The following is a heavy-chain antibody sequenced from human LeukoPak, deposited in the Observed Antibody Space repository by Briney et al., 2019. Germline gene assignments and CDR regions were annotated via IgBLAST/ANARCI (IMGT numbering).Heavy chain of an antibody. Sequence: ASVKVSCKASGHTLTAYYMKWVRHAPGQGREWMGWINPNRGGTNYAQKFQGRVTMTRETFISTVYVELSRQRSEDTAVYYCAIDRMEYGMDVWGQGTTVTVSS. CDR1: GHTLTAYY. V-gene: IGHV1-2*02. CDR2: INPNRGGT. CDR3: AIDRMEYGMDV. D-gene: IGHD1-1*01. J-gene: IGHJ6*02.